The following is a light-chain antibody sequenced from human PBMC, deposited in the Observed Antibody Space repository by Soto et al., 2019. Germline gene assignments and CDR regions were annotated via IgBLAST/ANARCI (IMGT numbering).Light chain of an antibody. CDR3: QHYNNWPPWT. J-gene: IGKJ1*01. Sequence: IVMTQSPATLSGSPGERATLSCRASQSISNNLAWYQQKPGQAPRLLIYRASTRATGIPVRFSGSGSGTDFTRTISSLQSEDFAVFYCQHYNNWPPWTFGQGIKVEIK. V-gene: IGKV3-15*01. CDR1: QSISNN. CDR2: RAS.